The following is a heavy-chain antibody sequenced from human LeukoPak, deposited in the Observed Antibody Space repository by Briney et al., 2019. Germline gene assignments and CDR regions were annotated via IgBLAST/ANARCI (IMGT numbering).Heavy chain of an antibody. CDR1: GFTFSSYA. D-gene: IGHD5-24*01. J-gene: IGHJ4*02. CDR2: ISYDGSTK. Sequence: PGRSLRLSCAASGFTFSSYAMHWVRQAPGKGLEWVAVISYDGSTKFYADSVKGRFTISRDNSKNTLYLQMNSLRVEDTAVYYCARDFGDGYKPFDYWGQGTLVTVSS. CDR3: ARDFGDGYKPFDY. V-gene: IGHV3-30-3*01.